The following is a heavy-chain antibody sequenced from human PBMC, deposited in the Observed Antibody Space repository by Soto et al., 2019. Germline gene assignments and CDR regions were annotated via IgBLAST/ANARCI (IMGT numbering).Heavy chain of an antibody. J-gene: IGHJ4*02. D-gene: IGHD6-19*01. Sequence: SETLSLTCAVYGGSFSGYYWSWIRQPPGKGLEWIGEINHSGSTNYNPSLKSRVTISVDTSKNQFSLKLSSVTAADTAVYYCAREPMYSSGWYGGYYFDYWGQGTLVTVSS. V-gene: IGHV4-34*01. CDR1: GGSFSGYY. CDR3: AREPMYSSGWYGGYYFDY. CDR2: INHSGST.